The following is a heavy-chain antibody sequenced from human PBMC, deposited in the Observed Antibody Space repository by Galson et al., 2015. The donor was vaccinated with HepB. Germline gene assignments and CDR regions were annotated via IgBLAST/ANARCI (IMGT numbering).Heavy chain of an antibody. CDR2: IKQDGSEK. Sequence: SLRLSCAASGFTLTSYWMNWVRQAPGKGLEWVAVIKQDGSEKYYVDSVKGRLTISRNNAKNSVYLQMNSLRAEDTAVYFCAIRRGRIFGVFADYGMDFWGPEATVSVSS. CDR3: AIRRGRIFGVFADYGMDF. J-gene: IGHJ6*02. CDR1: GFTLTSYW. V-gene: IGHV3-7*01. D-gene: IGHD3-3*01.